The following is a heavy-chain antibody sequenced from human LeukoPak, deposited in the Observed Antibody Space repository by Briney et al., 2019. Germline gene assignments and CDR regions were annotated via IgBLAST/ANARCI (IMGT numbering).Heavy chain of an antibody. V-gene: IGHV3-30*18. CDR1: GFTFSTYG. D-gene: IGHD6-19*01. CDR2: VSYDGNGQ. J-gene: IGHJ4*02. CDR3: AKPPPDSSGWFDY. Sequence: GRSLRLSCVASGFTFSTYGMHWVRQVLGKGPEWVATVSYDGNGQYYPDSVKGRFTISRDNSKNMLYLQLNSLRPEDTGVYYCAKPPPDSSGWFDYWGQGTLVTVSS.